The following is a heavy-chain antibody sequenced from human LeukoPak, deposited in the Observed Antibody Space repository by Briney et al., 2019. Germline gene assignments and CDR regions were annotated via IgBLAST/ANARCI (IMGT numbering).Heavy chain of an antibody. V-gene: IGHV3-30*04. D-gene: IGHD2-2*01. CDR1: GFTFSSYA. CDR2: ISYDGSNK. J-gene: IGHJ4*02. Sequence: GRSLRLSCAASGFTFSSYAMHWVRQAPGKGLEWVAVISYDGSNKYYADSVKGRFTISRDNSKNTLYLQMHSLRAEDTAVYYCASQPGAYVPAAMRLDYWGQGTLVTVSS. CDR3: ASQPGAYVPAAMRLDY.